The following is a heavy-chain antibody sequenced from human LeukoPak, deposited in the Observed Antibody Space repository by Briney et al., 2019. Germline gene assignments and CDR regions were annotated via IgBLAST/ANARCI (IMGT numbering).Heavy chain of an antibody. CDR3: ASLPRGSSGWNYFDY. J-gene: IGHJ4*02. D-gene: IGHD6-19*01. V-gene: IGHV5-51*01. CDR2: IYPDDSDT. CDR1: GNSFTNYW. Sequence: GESLKISCKASGNSFTNYWIGWVRQMPGKGLEWMGIIYPDDSDTRYSTSFQGQVTISVDKSISTAYLQWSSLKASDTGMYYCASLPRGSSGWNYFDYWGQGTLVTVSS.